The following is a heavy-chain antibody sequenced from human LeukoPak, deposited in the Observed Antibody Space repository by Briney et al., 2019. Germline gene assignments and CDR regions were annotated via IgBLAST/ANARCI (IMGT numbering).Heavy chain of an antibody. Sequence: PGGSLRLSCAASGFTFSSYAMTWVRQAPGKGLEWVSVISASGGSTQYADSVKGWFTISRDNSKNTMYLQMNSLRAEDTAVYYCVKGMTDFDYWGQGTLVTVSS. V-gene: IGHV3-23*01. CDR1: GFTFSSYA. CDR3: VKGMTDFDY. CDR2: ISASGGST. J-gene: IGHJ4*02.